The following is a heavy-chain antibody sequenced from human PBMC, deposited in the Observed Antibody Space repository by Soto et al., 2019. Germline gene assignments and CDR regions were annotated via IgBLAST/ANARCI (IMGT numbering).Heavy chain of an antibody. Sequence: PSETLSLTCAVSGGSISSTNWWTWIRQPPGKGLEWIGEIYHSGSTNYNPSLKSRVTISVDKSKNQFSLRLSSATAADTAVYYCARVAVTGPLAGLDTAMVPFDYWGQGTLVTVSS. V-gene: IGHV4-4*02. CDR1: GGSISSTNW. J-gene: IGHJ4*02. CDR3: ARVAVTGPLAGLDTAMVPFDY. D-gene: IGHD5-18*01. CDR2: IYHSGST.